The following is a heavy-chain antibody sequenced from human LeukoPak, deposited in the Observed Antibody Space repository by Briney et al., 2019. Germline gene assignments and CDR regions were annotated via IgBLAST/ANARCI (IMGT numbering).Heavy chain of an antibody. D-gene: IGHD2-2*01. CDR1: GGSISSSSYY. J-gene: IGHJ4*02. CDR2: IYYSGST. Sequence: SETLSLTCTVSGGSISSSSYYWGWIRQPRGKGLEWIGSIYYSGSTYYNPSLKSRVTISVDTSKNQFSLKLSSVTAADTAVYYCARPDCSSTSCYIDYWGQGTLVTVSS. V-gene: IGHV4-39*01. CDR3: ARPDCSSTSCYIDY.